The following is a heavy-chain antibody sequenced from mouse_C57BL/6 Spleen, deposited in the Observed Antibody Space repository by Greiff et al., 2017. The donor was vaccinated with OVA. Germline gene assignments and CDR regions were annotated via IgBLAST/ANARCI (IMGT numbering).Heavy chain of an antibody. J-gene: IGHJ4*01. Sequence: EVQLQQSGPELVKPGASVKISCKASGYSFTDYNMNWVKQSNGKSLEWIGVIYPNYGTTSYNQKFKGKATLTVDQSSSTAYMQLNSLTSEDSAVYYCARSGRVDDEEAMDYWGQGTSVTVSS. CDR3: ARSGRVDDEEAMDY. CDR1: GYSFTDYN. D-gene: IGHD1-3*01. CDR2: IYPNYGTT. V-gene: IGHV1-39*01.